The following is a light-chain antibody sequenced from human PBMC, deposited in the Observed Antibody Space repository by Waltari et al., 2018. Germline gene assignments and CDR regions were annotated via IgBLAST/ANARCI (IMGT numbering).Light chain of an antibody. CDR3: NSYTSSSTLL. CDR1: TSDVGAYNY. V-gene: IGLV2-14*03. J-gene: IGLJ2*01. Sequence: QSALTQPASVSGSPGQSITISCTCTTSDVGAYNYVSWYQQHPGKAPRLMIFDVSNRPSGVSNRFSGSKSGNTASLTISGLQAEDEADYYCNSYTSSSTLLFGGGTRLTVL. CDR2: DVS.